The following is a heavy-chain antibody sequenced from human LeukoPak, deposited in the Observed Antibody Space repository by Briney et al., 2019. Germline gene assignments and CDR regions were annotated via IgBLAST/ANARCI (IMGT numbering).Heavy chain of an antibody. V-gene: IGHV1-46*01. CDR2: INPSGGST. D-gene: IGHD4-23*01. CDR1: GYTFTSYY. Sequence: ASVKVSCKASGYTFTSYYMHWVRQAPGQGLEWMGIINPSGGSTSYAQKFQGRVTTTRDTSTSTVYMELSSLRSEDTAVYYCARGSHDYGGKVYYGMDVWGQGTTVTVSS. CDR3: ARGSHDYGGKVYYGMDV. J-gene: IGHJ6*02.